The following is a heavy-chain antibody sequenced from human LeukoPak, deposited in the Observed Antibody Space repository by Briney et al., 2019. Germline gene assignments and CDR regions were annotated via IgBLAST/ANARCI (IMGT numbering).Heavy chain of an antibody. J-gene: IGHJ3*02. Sequence: GGSLRLSCAASGFTFDDYAMHWVRQAPGKGLEWVSGISWNSGSIGYADSVKGRFTISRDNAKNSLYLQMNSLRAEDTALYYCAKDKSQSVGSSWSYDAFDIWGQGTMVTVSS. CDR1: GFTFDDYA. D-gene: IGHD6-13*01. CDR2: ISWNSGSI. V-gene: IGHV3-9*01. CDR3: AKDKSQSVGSSWSYDAFDI.